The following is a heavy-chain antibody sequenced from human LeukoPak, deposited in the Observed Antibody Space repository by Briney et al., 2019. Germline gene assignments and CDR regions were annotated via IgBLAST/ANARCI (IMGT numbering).Heavy chain of an antibody. V-gene: IGHV4-59*12. CDR2: IYYSGST. J-gene: IGHJ3*02. Sequence: KPSETLSRTCTVPGGSISSYYWSWIRQPPGKGLEGIGYIYYSGSTNYNPSLKSRVTISVDTYKNQFSLKLSSVTAADTAVYYCARENVEMATTGAFDIWGQGTMVTVSS. D-gene: IGHD5-24*01. CDR3: ARENVEMATTGAFDI. CDR1: GGSISSYY.